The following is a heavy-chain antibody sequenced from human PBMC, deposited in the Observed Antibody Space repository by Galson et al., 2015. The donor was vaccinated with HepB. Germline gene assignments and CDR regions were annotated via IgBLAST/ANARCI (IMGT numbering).Heavy chain of an antibody. Sequence: SLRLSCAASGFAFSNAWMNWVRQAPGKGLEWVGHIKTKTDGGTTDYAAPVKGRFTISRDDSKSTLYLLMNSLKTEDTGVYYCTTGGGRYDVLTGHYMPFAASLYFDHWGQGTLVPVSS. CDR1: GFAFSNAW. J-gene: IGHJ4*02. V-gene: IGHV3-15*07. CDR2: IKTKTDGGTT. CDR3: TTGGGRYDVLTGHYMPFAASLYFDH. D-gene: IGHD3-9*01.